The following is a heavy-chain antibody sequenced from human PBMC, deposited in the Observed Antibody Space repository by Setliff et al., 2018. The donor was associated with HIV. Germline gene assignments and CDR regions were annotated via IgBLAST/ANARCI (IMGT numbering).Heavy chain of an antibody. J-gene: IGHJ4*02. D-gene: IGHD3-22*01. Sequence: SETLSLTCTVSNGSISSHYWSWIRQPPGKGLEWIGNMYYSGSTNYNPSLKSRVTISVDRSQSHFSLKLSSVTAADTAVYYCAREVDYYDSSRYLLLYYFDNWGQGRLVTVSS. CDR3: AREVDYYDSSRYLLLYYFDN. CDR2: MYYSGST. V-gene: IGHV4-59*11. CDR1: NGSISSHY.